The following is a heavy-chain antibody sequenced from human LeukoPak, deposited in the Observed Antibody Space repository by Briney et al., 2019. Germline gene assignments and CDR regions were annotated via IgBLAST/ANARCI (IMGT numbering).Heavy chain of an antibody. CDR1: GGSISSYY. J-gene: IGHJ6*02. Sequence: SETLSPTCTVSGGSISSYYWSCIRQPAGKGLEWIGRIYTSGSTNYNPSLKSRVTMSVDTSKNQFSLKLSSVTAADTAVYYCARDKVYYGMDVWGQGTTVTVSS. CDR3: ARDKVYYGMDV. CDR2: IYTSGST. V-gene: IGHV4-4*07.